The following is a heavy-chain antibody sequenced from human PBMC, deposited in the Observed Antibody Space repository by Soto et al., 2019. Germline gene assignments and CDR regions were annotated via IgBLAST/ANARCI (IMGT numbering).Heavy chain of an antibody. CDR3: TSGPWHISSCTGAY. Sequence: GGSLRLSCAASGFIFKMYWMHWVRQSPGKGLVWISRIYNDGTYSDYADSVRGRFTISRDNVNDTLYLQMNNLRAEDSALYYCTSGPWHISSCTGAYWGQGTKVTVSS. CDR2: IYNDGTYS. D-gene: IGHD3-10*02. V-gene: IGHV3-74*01. CDR1: GFIFKMYW. J-gene: IGHJ4*02.